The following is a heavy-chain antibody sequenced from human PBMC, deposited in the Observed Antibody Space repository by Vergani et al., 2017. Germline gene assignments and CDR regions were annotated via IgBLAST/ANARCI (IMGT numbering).Heavy chain of an antibody. CDR1: GFSFSDHD. J-gene: IGHJ3*02. Sequence: QVQLVESGGGLVKPGGSLRLSCAASGFSFSDHDMTWIRQAPGKGLEWVSYISNSGNTIEYADSVKGRFSISRDNAKSSLFLQMDSLRAEDTAVYYCARDHRDYNNYPGTFDIWGQGSMATVSS. D-gene: IGHD5-24*01. CDR3: ARDHRDYNNYPGTFDI. CDR2: ISNSGNTI. V-gene: IGHV3-11*01.